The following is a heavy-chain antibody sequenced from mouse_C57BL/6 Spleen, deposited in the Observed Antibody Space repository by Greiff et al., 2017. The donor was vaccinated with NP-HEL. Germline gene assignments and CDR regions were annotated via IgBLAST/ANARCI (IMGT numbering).Heavy chain of an antibody. CDR3: ARSGTAQANY. CDR1: GYTFTSYW. CDR2: IDPSDSYT. V-gene: IGHV1-59*01. Sequence: VKLQQPGAELVRPGTSVKLSCKASGYTFTSYWMHWVKQRPGQGLEWIGVIDPSDSYTNYNQKFKGKATLTVDTSSSTAYMQLSSLTSEDSAVYYCARSGTAQANYWGQGTTLTVSS. J-gene: IGHJ2*01. D-gene: IGHD3-2*02.